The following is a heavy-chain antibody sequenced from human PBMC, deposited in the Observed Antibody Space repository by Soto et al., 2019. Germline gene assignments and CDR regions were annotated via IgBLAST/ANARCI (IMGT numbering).Heavy chain of an antibody. Sequence: QVQLVQSGAEVKKPGSSVKVSCKASGATYSTSAISWVRQAPGQGLEWMGGINPILGTPDYAHKFQGRVTITADESTSTVYMALGSLRSEDTALYFCARGGVDVVATSAFDYWGQGTLVTVSS. D-gene: IGHD5-12*01. CDR3: ARGGVDVVATSAFDY. V-gene: IGHV1-69*01. CDR1: GATYSTSA. J-gene: IGHJ4*02. CDR2: INPILGTP.